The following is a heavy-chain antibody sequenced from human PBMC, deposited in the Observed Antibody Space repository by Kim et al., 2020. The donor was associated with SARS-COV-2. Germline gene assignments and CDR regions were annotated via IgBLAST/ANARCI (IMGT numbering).Heavy chain of an antibody. Sequence: GGSLRLSCVVSGFSLGNDWMSWVRQAPGKGLVWVAMKKGDGSEAYYVDSVKGRFTMSRDNAKNSLYLQLSSLRTEDTAIYYCAALDTAHVPGGIWGQGT. CDR2: KKGDGSEA. J-gene: IGHJ6*01. V-gene: IGHV3-7*01. CDR1: GFSLGNDW. D-gene: IGHD3-10*02. CDR3: AALDTAHVPGGI.